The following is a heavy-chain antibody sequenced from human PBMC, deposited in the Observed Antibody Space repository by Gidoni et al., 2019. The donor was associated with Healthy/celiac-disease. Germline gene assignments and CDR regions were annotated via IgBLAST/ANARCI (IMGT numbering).Heavy chain of an antibody. CDR1: GFPFSSYG. J-gene: IGHJ4*02. CDR2: IWYDGSNK. D-gene: IGHD6-19*01. Sequence: QVQLVESGGGVVQPGRSLRLSCAASGFPFSSYGMHWVRQAPGKGLEWVAVIWYDGSNKYYADSVKGRFTISRDNSKNTLYLQMNSLRAEDTAVYYCARELKQWLVRTLDYWGQGTLVTVSS. CDR3: ARELKQWLVRTLDY. V-gene: IGHV3-33*01.